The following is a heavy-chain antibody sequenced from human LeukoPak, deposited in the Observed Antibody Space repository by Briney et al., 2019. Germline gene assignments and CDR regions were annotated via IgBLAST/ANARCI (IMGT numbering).Heavy chain of an antibody. J-gene: IGHJ4*02. D-gene: IGHD5-24*01. CDR2: ISSSSSTI. CDR3: ASDRWVATIPHFDY. Sequence: PGGSLRLSCAASGFTFSTYSMNWVRQAPGKGLEWVSYISSSSSTIYYADSVKGRFTISRDNAKNSLYLQMNSLRAEDTAVYYCASDRWVATIPHFDYWGQGTLVTVSS. V-gene: IGHV3-48*01. CDR1: GFTFSTYS.